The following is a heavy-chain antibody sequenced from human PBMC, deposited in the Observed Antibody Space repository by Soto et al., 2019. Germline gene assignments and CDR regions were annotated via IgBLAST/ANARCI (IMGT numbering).Heavy chain of an antibody. V-gene: IGHV3-23*01. D-gene: IGHD3-10*01. J-gene: IGHJ4*02. CDR3: ARPGRFGELFDY. CDR1: GFTFSSYA. Sequence: GGSLRLSCAASGFTFSSYAMSWVRQAPGKGLEWVSAISGSGGSTYYADSVKGRFTISRDNSKNTLYLQMNSLRAEDTAVYYCARPGRFGELFDYWGQGTLVTVSS. CDR2: ISGSGGST.